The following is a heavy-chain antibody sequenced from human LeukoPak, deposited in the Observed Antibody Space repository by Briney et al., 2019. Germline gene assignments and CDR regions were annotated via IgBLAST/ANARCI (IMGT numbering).Heavy chain of an antibody. CDR3: AEVVPAAKYYFDY. D-gene: IGHD2-2*01. Sequence: SETLSLTCAVYGGSFSGYYWSWIRQPPGKGLEWIGEINHSGSTNYNPSLKSRVTVSVDTSKNQFSLKLSSVTAADTAVYYCAEVVPAAKYYFDYWGQGTLVTVSS. J-gene: IGHJ4*02. CDR1: GGSFSGYY. CDR2: INHSGST. V-gene: IGHV4-34*01.